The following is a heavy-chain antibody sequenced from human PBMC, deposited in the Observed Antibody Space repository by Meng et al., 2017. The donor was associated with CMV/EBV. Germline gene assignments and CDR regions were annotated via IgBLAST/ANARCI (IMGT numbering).Heavy chain of an antibody. CDR2: INHSGST. CDR1: GGSFSGYY. J-gene: IGHJ4*02. V-gene: IGHV4-34*01. D-gene: IGHD6-19*01. CDR3: ARALAVAGPYFDY. Sequence: SETLSLTCAVYGGSFSGYYWSWIRQPPGKGLEWIGEINHSGSTNYNPSLKSRVTISVDTSKNQFSLKLSSVTAADTAVYYCARALAVAGPYFDYWGQGTLVTVSS.